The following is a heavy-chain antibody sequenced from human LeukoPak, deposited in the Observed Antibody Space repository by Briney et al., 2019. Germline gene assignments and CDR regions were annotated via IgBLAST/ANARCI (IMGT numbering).Heavy chain of an antibody. Sequence: PGGSLRLSCAASGFTVSANYMSSVRQPPGKGLEWVSVIYSDGNTYNADSVEGRFTISRDTSKNTLDLQMNSLRAEETAVYYWTRLLPTSHHYFAYWGQGTLVTVSS. CDR2: IYSDGNT. V-gene: IGHV3-66*04. J-gene: IGHJ4*02. CDR1: GFTVSANY. CDR3: TRLLPTSHHYFAY.